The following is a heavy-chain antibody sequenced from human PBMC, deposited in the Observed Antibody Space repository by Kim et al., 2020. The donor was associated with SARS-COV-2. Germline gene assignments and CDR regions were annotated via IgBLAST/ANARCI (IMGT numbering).Heavy chain of an antibody. CDR2: ISAYNGNT. J-gene: IGHJ4*02. CDR1: GYTFTSYG. Sequence: ASVKVSCKASGYTFTSYGISWVRQAPGQGLEWMGWISAYNGNTNYAQKLQGRVTMTTDTSTSTAYMELRSLRSDDTAVYYCARVRADYGDYYFAYWGQGTLVTVSS. D-gene: IGHD4-17*01. CDR3: ARVRADYGDYYFAY. V-gene: IGHV1-18*01.